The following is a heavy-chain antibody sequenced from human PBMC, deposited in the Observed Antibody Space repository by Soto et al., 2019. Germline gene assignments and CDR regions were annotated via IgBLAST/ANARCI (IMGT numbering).Heavy chain of an antibody. CDR3: AILFLRRKHSGIEAVGTFDY. J-gene: IGHJ4*02. CDR1: GGTFSSYA. CDR2: IIPIFGTA. Sequence: SVKVSCKASGGTFSSYAISWVRQAPGQGLEWMGGIIPIFGTANYAQKFQGRVTITADESTSTAYMELSSLRSEDTAVYYCAILFLRRKHSGIEAVGTFDYGGGGPLATVP. D-gene: IGHD6-13*01. V-gene: IGHV1-69*13.